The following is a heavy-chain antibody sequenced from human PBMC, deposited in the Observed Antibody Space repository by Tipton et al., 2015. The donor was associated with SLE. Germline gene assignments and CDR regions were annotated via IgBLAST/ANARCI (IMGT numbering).Heavy chain of an antibody. CDR3: ARDYDSNGYIGFDS. CDR1: GFTLNNDW. V-gene: IGHV3-74*01. CDR2: INNDGSTT. D-gene: IGHD3-22*01. J-gene: IGHJ4*02. Sequence: SLRLSCAASGFTLNNDWMHWVRQAPGKGLVWVSRINNDGSTTNSADSVKGRFTISRDNAKNTLYLQMNSLRAEDTAVYYCARDYDSNGYIGFDSWGQGTLVTVSS.